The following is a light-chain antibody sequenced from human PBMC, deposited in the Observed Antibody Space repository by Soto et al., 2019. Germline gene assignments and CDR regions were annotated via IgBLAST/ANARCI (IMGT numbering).Light chain of an antibody. CDR2: EVS. J-gene: IGLJ1*01. V-gene: IGLV2-14*01. CDR1: SSDVGGYNY. Sequence: QSVLTQPASVSGSPGQSITISCTGTSSDVGGYNYVSWYQQHPGKAPKLMIYEVSNRPSGVSNRFSGSKSGNTASLTISGLQAEDEADYYCSSYTRSSSLVFATGTKANVL. CDR3: SSYTRSSSLV.